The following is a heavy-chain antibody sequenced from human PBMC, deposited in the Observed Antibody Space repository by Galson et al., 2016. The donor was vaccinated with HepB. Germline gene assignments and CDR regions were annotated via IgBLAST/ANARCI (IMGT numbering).Heavy chain of an antibody. D-gene: IGHD2-15*01. CDR1: GDSVPNNHVA. CDR3: ARGAYSSFDI. J-gene: IGHJ3*02. CDR2: TYRGSN. V-gene: IGHV6-1*01. Sequence: CAISGDSVPNNHVAWNWIRQSPSRGLEWLGRTYRGSNQYAASMRGRIAINSDTSTNQFSLQLSSVTPEDTGLYYCARGAYSSFDIWGQGTMVTVSS.